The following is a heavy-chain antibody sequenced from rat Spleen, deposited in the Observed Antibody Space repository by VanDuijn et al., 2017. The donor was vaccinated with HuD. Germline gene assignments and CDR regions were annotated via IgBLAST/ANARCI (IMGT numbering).Heavy chain of an antibody. Sequence: EVQLVESGGGLVQPGRSLKLSCVASGFTFNNYWMNWIRQAPGKGLEWVASISSSSRYIHYADTVKGRFTISRENGKNTLFLQMTSLRSEDTALYYCSRHRLITVALYYVMDAWGQGTSVTVSS. CDR3: SRHRLITVALYYVMDA. V-gene: IGHV5-34*01. D-gene: IGHD1-8*01. CDR2: ISSSSRYI. J-gene: IGHJ4*01. CDR1: GFTFNNYW.